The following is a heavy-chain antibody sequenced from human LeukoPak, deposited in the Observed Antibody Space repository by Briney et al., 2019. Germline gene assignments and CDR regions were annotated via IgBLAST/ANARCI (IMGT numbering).Heavy chain of an antibody. D-gene: IGHD6-13*01. V-gene: IGHV4-59*01. CDR2: IHYSGST. CDR1: GFTFSTYW. Sequence: GSLRLSCAASGFTFSTYWMTWVRQPPGRGLEWVGSIHYSGSTSYNPSLRSRVTISVDKSKNQFFLKLSSVTATDTAVYYCARRVHSSGWSSYFDYWGQETLVTVSS. CDR3: ARRVHSSGWSSYFDY. J-gene: IGHJ4*02.